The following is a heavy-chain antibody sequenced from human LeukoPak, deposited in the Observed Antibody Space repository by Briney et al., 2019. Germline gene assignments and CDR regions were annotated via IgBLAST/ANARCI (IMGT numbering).Heavy chain of an antibody. CDR2: VFDSGTT. V-gene: IGHV4-59*12. D-gene: IGHD3-10*01. J-gene: IGHJ4*02. CDR1: GGSISGSF. CDR3: ARDPSILWFGELFPDY. Sequence: PSETLSLTCTVSGGSISGSFWHWIRQPPGKGLEWMGYVFDSGTTAYNPSLKRRVTMSLDTSKSQFSLKLSSVTAADTAVYYCARDPSILWFGELFPDYWGQGTLVTVSS.